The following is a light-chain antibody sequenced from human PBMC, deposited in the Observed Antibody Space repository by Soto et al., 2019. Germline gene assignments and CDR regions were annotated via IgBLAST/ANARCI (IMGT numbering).Light chain of an antibody. CDR3: QSYDSTLSARYV. CDR1: SSNIGAGYD. J-gene: IGLJ1*01. CDR2: GNI. V-gene: IGLV1-40*01. Sequence: QSVLTQPPSVSGAPGQRVTISCTGSSSNIGAGYDVHWDQQRPGTAPKLLIFGNINRPSGVPDRFSCSKSGTSASLAITGLQDDDEGDYYCQSYDSTLSARYVFGTGTKLTVL.